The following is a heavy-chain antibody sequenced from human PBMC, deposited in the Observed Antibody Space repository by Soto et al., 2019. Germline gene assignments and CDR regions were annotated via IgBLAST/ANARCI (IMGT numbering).Heavy chain of an antibody. CDR2: IYPGDSDT. Sequence: GASLKISCKGSGYSFTSYWIGWVRQMPGKGLEWMGIIYPGDSDTRYSPPFQGQVTISADKSISTAYLQWSSLKASDTAMYYCARLGAYCGGDCYPDNWFDPWGQGTLVTVS. J-gene: IGHJ5*02. D-gene: IGHD2-21*02. CDR3: ARLGAYCGGDCYPDNWFDP. CDR1: GYSFTSYW. V-gene: IGHV5-51*01.